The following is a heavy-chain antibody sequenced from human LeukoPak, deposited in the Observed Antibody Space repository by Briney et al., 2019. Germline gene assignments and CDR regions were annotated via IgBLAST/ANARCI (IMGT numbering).Heavy chain of an antibody. D-gene: IGHD1-26*01. CDR3: ARTDSGSYYGGPNLDY. J-gene: IGHJ4*02. CDR1: GYTFTGYY. CDR2: INPNSGGT. Sequence: ASVKASCKASGYTFTGYYMHWVRQAPGQGLEWMGWINPNSGGTNYAQKFQGRVTMTRDTSISTAYMELSRLRSDDTAVYYCARTDSGSYYGGPNLDYWGQGTLVTVSS. V-gene: IGHV1-2*02.